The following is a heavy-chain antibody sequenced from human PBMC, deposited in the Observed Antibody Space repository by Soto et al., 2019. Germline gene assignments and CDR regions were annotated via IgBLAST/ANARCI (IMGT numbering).Heavy chain of an antibody. V-gene: IGHV3-33*01. J-gene: IGHJ4*02. Sequence: QVQLVESGGGVVQPGRSLRLSCAASGFTFSSYGMHWVRQAPGKGLEWVAVIWYDGSNKYYADSVKGRFTISRDNSKNTLYLQMNSPRAEDTAVYYCARSGYSSGWLDYWGQGTLVTVSS. CDR1: GFTFSSYG. D-gene: IGHD6-19*01. CDR3: ARSGYSSGWLDY. CDR2: IWYDGSNK.